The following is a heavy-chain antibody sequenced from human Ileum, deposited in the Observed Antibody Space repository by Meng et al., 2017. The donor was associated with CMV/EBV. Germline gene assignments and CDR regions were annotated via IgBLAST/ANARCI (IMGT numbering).Heavy chain of an antibody. CDR3: VRDFFTAEYSSPGDDFDY. V-gene: IGHV3-74*01. J-gene: IGHJ4*02. CDR1: LTFSRCW. Sequence: LTFSRCWMHWVRQAPEKGLVWVARIKSDGSIISYADSVKGRFTISRDNAKNTLYLQMNSLRAEDTAVYYCVRDFFTAEYSSPGDDFDYWGQGTLVTVSS. CDR2: IKSDGSII. D-gene: IGHD3-16*01.